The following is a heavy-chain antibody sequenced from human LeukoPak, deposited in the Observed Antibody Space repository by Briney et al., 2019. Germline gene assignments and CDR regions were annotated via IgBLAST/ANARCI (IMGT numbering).Heavy chain of an antibody. Sequence: ASVTVSCKASGYTFTSYYMHWVRQAPGQGLEWMGIINPSGGSTSYAQKFQGRVTMTRDTSTSTVYMELSSLRSEDTAVYYWASGYCSGCSCGTYFDYWGQGTLVTVSS. D-gene: IGHD2-15*01. J-gene: IGHJ4*02. CDR3: ASGYCSGCSCGTYFDY. V-gene: IGHV1-46*01. CDR2: INPSGGST. CDR1: GYTFTSYY.